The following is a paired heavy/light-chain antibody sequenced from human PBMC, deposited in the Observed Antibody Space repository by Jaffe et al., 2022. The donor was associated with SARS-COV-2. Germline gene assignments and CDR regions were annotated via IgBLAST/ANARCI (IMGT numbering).Light chain of an antibody. CDR1: SSNIGNNY. Sequence: QSVLTQPPSVSAAPGQKVTISCSGSSSNIGNNYVSWYQQLPGTAPKLLIYDNNKRPSGIPDRFSGSKSGTSATLGITGLQTGDEADYYCGTWDSSLSALVFGGGTKLTVL. V-gene: IGLV1-51*01. J-gene: IGLJ3*02. CDR2: DNN. CDR3: GTWDSSLSALV.
Heavy chain of an antibody. CDR1: GGSISSYY. CDR3: ARDRRIVAFLFDY. CDR2: IYTSGST. V-gene: IGHV4-4*07. Sequence: QVQLQESGPGLVKPSETLSLTCTVSGGSISSYYWSWIRQPAGKGLEWIGRIYTSGSTNYNPSLKSRVTMSVDTSKNQFSLKLSSVTAADTAVYYCARDRRIVAFLFDYWGQGTLVTVSS. D-gene: IGHD5-12*01. J-gene: IGHJ4*02.